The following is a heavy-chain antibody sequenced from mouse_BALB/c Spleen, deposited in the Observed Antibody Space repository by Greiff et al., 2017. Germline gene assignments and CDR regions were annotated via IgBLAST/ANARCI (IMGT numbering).Heavy chain of an antibody. CDR3: ARGFYRYDDYAMDY. J-gene: IGHJ4*01. CDR2: ISSGGST. V-gene: IGHV5-6-5*01. CDR1: GFTFSSYA. Sequence: EVMLVESGGGLVKPGGSLKLSCAASGFTFSSYAMSWVRQTPEKRLEWVASISSGGSTYYPDSVKGRFTISRDNARNILYLQMSSLRSEDTAMYYCARGFYRYDDYAMDYWGQGTSVTVSS. D-gene: IGHD2-14*01.